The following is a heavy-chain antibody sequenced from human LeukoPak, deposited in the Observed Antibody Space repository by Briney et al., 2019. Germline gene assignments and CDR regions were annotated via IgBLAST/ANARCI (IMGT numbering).Heavy chain of an antibody. CDR2: ISAYNGNT. J-gene: IGHJ6*02. V-gene: IGHV1-18*01. CDR1: GYTFTSYG. CDR3: ARDRVAVAGIAHYYYGMDV. Sequence: EASVKVSCKASGYTFTSYGISWVRQAAGQGLEWMGWISAYNGNTNYAQKLQGRVTMTTDTSTSTAYMELRSLISDDTAVYYCARDRVAVAGIAHYYYGMDVSGQGTTVTVSS. D-gene: IGHD6-19*01.